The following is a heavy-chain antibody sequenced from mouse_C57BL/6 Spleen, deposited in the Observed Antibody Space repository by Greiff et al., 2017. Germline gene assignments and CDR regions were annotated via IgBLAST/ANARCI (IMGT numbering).Heavy chain of an antibody. CDR2: IYPGSGST. J-gene: IGHJ2*01. CDR1: GYTFTSYW. Sequence: VQLQQPGAELVKPGASVKMSCKASGYTFTSYWITWVKQRPGQGLEWIGEIYPGSGSTNYNEKFKSKATLTVDTSSSTAYMQLSSLTSEDSAVYYCARSGGSSPYYFDYWGQGTTLTVSS. V-gene: IGHV1-55*01. D-gene: IGHD1-1*01. CDR3: ARSGGSSPYYFDY.